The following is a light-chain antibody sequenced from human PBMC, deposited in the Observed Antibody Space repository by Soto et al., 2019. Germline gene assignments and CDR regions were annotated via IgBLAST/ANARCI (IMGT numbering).Light chain of an antibody. V-gene: IGKV3-20*01. Sequence: PGPLSLSPAERATLSCRSSQSVTNNYLAWYQQKPGQAPRLLIDGASSRATGVPVRFSGTGSGTDFTLTISRLEPEDFAVFYCQQYGNSPITFGQGTRLEIK. CDR1: QSVTNNY. J-gene: IGKJ5*01. CDR3: QQYGNSPIT. CDR2: GAS.